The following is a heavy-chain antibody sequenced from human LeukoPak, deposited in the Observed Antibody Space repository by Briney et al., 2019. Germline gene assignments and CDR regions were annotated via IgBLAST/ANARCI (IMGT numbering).Heavy chain of an antibody. CDR3: AKASDYYGSGTHLDY. V-gene: IGHV3-48*03. CDR2: ISKSGSPE. Sequence: GGSLRLSCTTSGFTFKNYEMTWVRQSPGKGLEWVSYISKSGSPEYYADSVKGRFTISRDKSINTLYLQMNSLRAEDTAIYFCAKASDYYGSGTHLDYWGQGTLVTVSS. D-gene: IGHD3-10*01. CDR1: GFTFKNYE. J-gene: IGHJ4*02.